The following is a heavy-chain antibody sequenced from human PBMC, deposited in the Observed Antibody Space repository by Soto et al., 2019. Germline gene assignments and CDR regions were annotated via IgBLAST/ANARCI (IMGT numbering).Heavy chain of an antibody. Sequence: GGSLRLSCAASGFTFSSYAMSWVRQAPGKGLEWVSAISGSGGSTYYADSVKGRFTISRDNSKNTLYLQMNSLRAEDKAVYYCAKDLGAYYYDSSGLWVSRGFDYWGQGTLVTVSS. D-gene: IGHD3-22*01. CDR3: AKDLGAYYYDSSGLWVSRGFDY. CDR1: GFTFSSYA. V-gene: IGHV3-23*01. J-gene: IGHJ4*02. CDR2: ISGSGGST.